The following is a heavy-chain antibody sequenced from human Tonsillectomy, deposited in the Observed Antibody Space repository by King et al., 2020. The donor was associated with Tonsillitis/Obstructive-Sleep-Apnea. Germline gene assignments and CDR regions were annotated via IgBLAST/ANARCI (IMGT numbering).Heavy chain of an antibody. J-gene: IGHJ6*02. D-gene: IGHD4-17*01. CDR1: GFTFSNYN. CDR2: ISSRSSYI. V-gene: IGHV3-21*01. CDR3: AREDYGDYGYGMDV. Sequence: VQLVESGGGLVKPGGSLRLSCAASGFTFSNYNMNWVRQAPGKGLEWVSSISSRSSYIYYADSVKGRFTISRDNAKNSLYLQMNSLRAEDTAVYYCAREDYGDYGYGMDVWGQGTTVTVSS.